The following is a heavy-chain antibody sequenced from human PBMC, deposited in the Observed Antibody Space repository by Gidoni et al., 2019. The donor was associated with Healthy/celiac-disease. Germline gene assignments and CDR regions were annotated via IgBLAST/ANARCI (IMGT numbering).Heavy chain of an antibody. CDR1: GGSISSYY. V-gene: IGHV4-59*01. J-gene: IGHJ3*02. Sequence: VQLQESGPGLVKTSETLSLTCPVSGGSISSYYWSWIRQPPGKGLEWIGYIYYSGSTNYNPSLKSRVTISVDTSKNQFSLKLSSVTAADTAVYYCATVRPDHDAFDIWGQGTMVTVSS. CDR2: IYYSGST. CDR3: ATVRPDHDAFDI.